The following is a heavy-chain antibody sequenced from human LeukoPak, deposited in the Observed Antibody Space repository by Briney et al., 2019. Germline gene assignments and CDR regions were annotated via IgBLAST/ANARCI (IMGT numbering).Heavy chain of an antibody. Sequence: GGSLRLSCAASGFTFSSYSMNWVRQAPGKGLEWVSSISSSSSYIYYADSVKGRFTISRDNAKNSLYLQMNSLRAEDTAVYYCARVGLYGDYVPSWFDPWGQGTLVTVSS. CDR3: ARVGLYGDYVPSWFDP. CDR1: GFTFSSYS. D-gene: IGHD4-17*01. J-gene: IGHJ5*02. V-gene: IGHV3-21*01. CDR2: ISSSSSYI.